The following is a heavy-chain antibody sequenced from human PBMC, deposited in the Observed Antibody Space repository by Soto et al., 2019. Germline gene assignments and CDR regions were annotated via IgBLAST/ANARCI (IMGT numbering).Heavy chain of an antibody. V-gene: IGHV3-48*03. CDR3: ARVSVSSGWSTSYYFDY. D-gene: IGHD6-19*01. CDR2: LSSSGSAI. Sequence: EVQLVESGGGLVQPGGSLRLSCVASGFTFSSYEMNWVRQAPGKGLEWVSYLSSSGSAIYYADSVKGRFTISRDNAKNSLYLQMNSLRAEDTAVYYCARVSVSSGWSTSYYFDYWGQGTLVTVSS. J-gene: IGHJ4*02. CDR1: GFTFSSYE.